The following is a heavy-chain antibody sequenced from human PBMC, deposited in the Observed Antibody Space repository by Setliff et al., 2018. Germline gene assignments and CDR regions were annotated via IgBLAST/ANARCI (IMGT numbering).Heavy chain of an antibody. CDR3: NWNDLDY. CDR2: IGHTGSI. V-gene: IGHV4-38-2*02. D-gene: IGHD1-20*01. J-gene: IGHJ4*01. CDR1: GYSISSGYI. Sequence: SETLSLTCTVSGYSISSGYIWGWIRQPPGKGLEWVGNIGHTGSINYNPSLKRRLTISRDTSKNQVSLRVEDTTLYYCARDGNNWNDLDYWGHGTLVTVSS.